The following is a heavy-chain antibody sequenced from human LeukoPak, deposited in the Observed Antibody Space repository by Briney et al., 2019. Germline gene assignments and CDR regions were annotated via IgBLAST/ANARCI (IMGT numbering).Heavy chain of an antibody. V-gene: IGHV3-74*01. Sequence: PGGSLRLSCTVSGFTLSSYEMTWFRQAPGKVLEWVSSIGYGGSDTHYADSVKGRFTISRDNAKNTLYLQMNSLRAEDTAVYYCARGPMVRTNLFDYWGQGTLVTVSS. CDR1: GFTLSSYE. J-gene: IGHJ4*02. CDR2: IGYGGSDT. CDR3: ARGPMVRTNLFDY. D-gene: IGHD3-10*01.